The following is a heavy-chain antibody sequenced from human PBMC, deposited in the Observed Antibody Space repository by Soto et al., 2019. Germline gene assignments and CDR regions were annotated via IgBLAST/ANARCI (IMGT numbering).Heavy chain of an antibody. J-gene: IGHJ5*02. CDR1: VYSFTSYG. CDR2: INTYNGNT. V-gene: IGHV1-18*01. Sequence: ASVKVSCKASVYSFTSYGITWVRQAPGQGLEWMGWINTYNGNTNYAQKLQGRVTMTTDTSTSTAYMELRSLRSDDTAVYYCAREPAAGDWFDPWGQGTLVTVSS. CDR3: AREPAAGDWFDP. D-gene: IGHD6-13*01.